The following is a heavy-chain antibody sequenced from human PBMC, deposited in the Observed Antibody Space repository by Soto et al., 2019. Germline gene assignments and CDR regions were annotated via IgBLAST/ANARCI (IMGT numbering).Heavy chain of an antibody. J-gene: IGHJ4*02. CDR2: INPNTGVT. V-gene: IGHV1-2*02. Sequence: QVHLEQSGAEVKKAGASVKISCKASGYSFAAYYINWVRQVSGQGLEWMGWINPNTGVTDYALKFQGRFTLTRDTSIKTAYLELTSLRSDDTAVYYCAKIYTWNEWQGGSDYWGQGTLLTVSS. CDR3: AKIYTWNEWQGGSDY. CDR1: GYSFAAYY. D-gene: IGHD3-3*01.